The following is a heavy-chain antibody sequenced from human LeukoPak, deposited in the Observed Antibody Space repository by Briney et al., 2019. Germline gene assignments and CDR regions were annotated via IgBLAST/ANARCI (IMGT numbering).Heavy chain of an antibody. CDR1: GVSISSDNYQ. J-gene: IGHJ5*02. D-gene: IGHD3-10*01. V-gene: IGHV4-30-4*01. Sequence: PSQTLSLTCTVSGVSISSDNYQWGWLRQPPGKGLEWSGYINYSGSTYYNPSLKSRITISVDTSKNHFSLKLSSVTAADTAVYYCARYGSGSTWFDPWGQGTLVTVSS. CDR3: ARYGSGSTWFDP. CDR2: INYSGST.